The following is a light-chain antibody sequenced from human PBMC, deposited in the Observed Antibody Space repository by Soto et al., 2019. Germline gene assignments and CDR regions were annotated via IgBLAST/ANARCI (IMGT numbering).Light chain of an antibody. CDR1: SGHSSYA. J-gene: IGLJ2*01. V-gene: IGLV4-69*01. CDR2: LNSDGSH. Sequence: QLVLTQSPSASASLGASVKLTCTLSSGHSSYAIAWHQQQPEKGPRYLMKLNSDGSHSKGDGIPDRFSGSSSGAERYLTISSPQSEDEADYYCQTWGTGIVVLGGGTKLTVL. CDR3: QTWGTGIVV.